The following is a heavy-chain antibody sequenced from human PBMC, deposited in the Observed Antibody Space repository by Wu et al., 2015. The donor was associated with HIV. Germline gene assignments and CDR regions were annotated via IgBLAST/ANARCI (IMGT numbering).Heavy chain of an antibody. V-gene: IGHV1-69*13. CDR2: IIPIFGTA. CDR3: ARGFRTTNYYDSSGSSGVSFDI. CDR1: GGTFSSYA. Sequence: QVQLVQSGAEVKKPGSSVKVSCKASGGTFSSYAISWVRQAPGQGLEWMGRIIPIFGTANYAQKFQGRVTITADESTSTAYMELSSLRSEDTAVYYCARGFRTTNYYDSSGSSGVSFDIWGQGTMVTVSS. J-gene: IGHJ3*02. D-gene: IGHD3-22*01.